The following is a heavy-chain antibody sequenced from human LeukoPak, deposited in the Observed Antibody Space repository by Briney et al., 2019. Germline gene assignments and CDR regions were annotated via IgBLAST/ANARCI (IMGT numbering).Heavy chain of an antibody. Sequence: PGGSLRLSCAASGFTFSSYWMSWVRQAPGKGLEWVSSISYTGTYIYYADSVKGRFTISRDNAKNSLYLQMNSLRAEDTAVYYCARDQEYSSGWPSFDYWGQGTLVTVSS. CDR1: GFTFSSYW. D-gene: IGHD6-19*01. CDR2: ISYTGTYI. J-gene: IGHJ4*02. CDR3: ARDQEYSSGWPSFDY. V-gene: IGHV3-21*04.